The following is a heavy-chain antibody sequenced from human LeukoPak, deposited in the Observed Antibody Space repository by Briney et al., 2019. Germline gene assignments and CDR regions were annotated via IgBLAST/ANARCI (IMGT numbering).Heavy chain of an antibody. V-gene: IGHV1-69-2*01. D-gene: IGHD3-3*01. Sequence: ASVKISCKASGYTFTDNYIDWVQQAPGKGLEWMGRVDPENGETIYAEKFQDRVTITADTSTDTVYMQLSSLRSEDTAVYYCATVGTALEWSKPLWYFDYWGQGTLVTVSS. J-gene: IGHJ4*02. CDR1: GYTFTDNY. CDR2: VDPENGET. CDR3: ATVGTALEWSKPLWYFDY.